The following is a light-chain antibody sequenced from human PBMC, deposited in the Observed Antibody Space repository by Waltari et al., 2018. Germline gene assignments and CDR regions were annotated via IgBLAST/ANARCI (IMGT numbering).Light chain of an antibody. Sequence: EIVMTQSPATLSVSPGERATLSCRASQSVSSNLAWYQQKPGQAPRPLIYGAPTRATGIPARFSGSGSGTEFTLTISSLQSEDFAVYYCQQYTNWPPYTFGQGTKLEIK. CDR1: QSVSSN. V-gene: IGKV3-15*01. J-gene: IGKJ2*01. CDR3: QQYTNWPPYT. CDR2: GAP.